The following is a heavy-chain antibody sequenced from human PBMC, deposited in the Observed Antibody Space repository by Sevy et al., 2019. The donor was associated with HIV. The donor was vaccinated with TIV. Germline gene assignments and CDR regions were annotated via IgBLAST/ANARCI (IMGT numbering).Heavy chain of an antibody. Sequence: GGSLILSCAASGITFNYAWMSWVRQAPGKGLEWVGRIITKSDGGTTNYAAPVKGRFTISRDDSKNTLYLQMNSLKIEDTAVYYCTTDHYYDASGSNSQIDYWGQGSLVTVSS. D-gene: IGHD3-10*01. CDR2: IITKSDGGTT. CDR1: GITFNYAW. CDR3: TTDHYYDASGSNSQIDY. J-gene: IGHJ4*02. V-gene: IGHV3-15*01.